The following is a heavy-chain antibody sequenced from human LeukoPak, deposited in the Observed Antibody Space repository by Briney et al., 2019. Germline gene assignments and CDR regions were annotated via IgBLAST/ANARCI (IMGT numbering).Heavy chain of an antibody. D-gene: IGHD4-23*01. V-gene: IGHV1-8*01. CDR1: GYTFTSYD. CDR2: MNPNSGNT. Sequence: GASVKVSCKAAGYTFTSYDINWVRQANGQGLEWMGWMNPNSGNTGYAQKSQGRVTMTRNTSISTAYMELSSLRSEDTAVYYCARGRRWFAFDIWGQGTMVTVSS. CDR3: ARGRRWFAFDI. J-gene: IGHJ3*02.